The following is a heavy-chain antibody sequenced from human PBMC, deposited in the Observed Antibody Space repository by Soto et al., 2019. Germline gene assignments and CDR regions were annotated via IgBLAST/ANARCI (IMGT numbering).Heavy chain of an antibody. CDR2: IYYSGST. CDR1: GGSISSYY. V-gene: IGHV4-59*01. J-gene: IGHJ3*02. D-gene: IGHD3-3*01. CDR3: ARTRVFLEWLGAFDI. Sequence: QVQLQESGPGLVKPSETLSLTCTVSGGSISSYYWSWIRQPPGKGLEWIGYIYYSGSTNYNPSLKSRVTISVDTSKNQFSLKLSSVTAADTAVYYCARTRVFLEWLGAFDIWGQGTMVTVSS.